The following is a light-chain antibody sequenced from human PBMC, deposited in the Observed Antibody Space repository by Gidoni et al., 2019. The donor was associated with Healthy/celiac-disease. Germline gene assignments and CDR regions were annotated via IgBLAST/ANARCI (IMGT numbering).Light chain of an antibody. CDR3: QQSYSTPQLT. Sequence: DIQMTQSPSSLSASAGDRVTITCRASQSISSYLNWYQQKPGKAPKLLIYAASSLQSGVPSRFSGSGSGTDFTLTISSLQPEDFATYYCQQSYSTPQLTFGGXTKVEIK. CDR2: AAS. CDR1: QSISSY. J-gene: IGKJ4*01. V-gene: IGKV1-39*01.